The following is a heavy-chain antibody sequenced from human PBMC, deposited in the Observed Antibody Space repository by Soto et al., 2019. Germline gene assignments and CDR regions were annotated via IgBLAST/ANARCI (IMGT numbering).Heavy chain of an antibody. CDR1: GFTFSSYA. J-gene: IGHJ3*02. D-gene: IGHD6-19*01. CDR2: ISGSGGST. Sequence: GGSLRLSCAASGFTFSSYAMSWVRQAPGKGLEWVSAISGSGGSTYYADSVKGRFTISRDNSKNMLYLQMNSLRAEDTAVYYCAKDLEMGSGWTKSSCAFDIWGQGTMVTVSS. V-gene: IGHV3-23*01. CDR3: AKDLEMGSGWTKSSCAFDI.